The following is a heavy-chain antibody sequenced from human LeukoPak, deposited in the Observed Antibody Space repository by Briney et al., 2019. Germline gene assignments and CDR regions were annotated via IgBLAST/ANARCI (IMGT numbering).Heavy chain of an antibody. CDR1: GGSFSGFY. CDR2: INHSGST. CDR3: ARFHGDWFDP. V-gene: IGHV4-34*09. D-gene: IGHD3-10*01. Sequence: SETLSLTCAVYGGSFSGFYWSWIRQPPGKGLEWIGEINHSGSTYYNPSLKSRVTISVDTSKNQFSLKLSSVTAADTAVYYCARFHGDWFDPWGQGTLVTVSS. J-gene: IGHJ5*02.